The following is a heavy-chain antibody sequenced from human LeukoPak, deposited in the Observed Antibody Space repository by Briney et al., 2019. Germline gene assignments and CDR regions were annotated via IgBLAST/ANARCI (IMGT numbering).Heavy chain of an antibody. CDR1: GRSFSGYY. CDR3: ARARRGYSYGYFDY. Sequence: SETLSLTCAVYGRSFSGYYWSWIRQPPGKGLEWIGEINHSGSTNYNPSLKSRVTISVDTSKNQFSLKLSSVTAADTAVYYCARARRGYSYGYFDYWGQGTLVTVSS. CDR2: INHSGST. D-gene: IGHD5-18*01. V-gene: IGHV4-34*01. J-gene: IGHJ4*02.